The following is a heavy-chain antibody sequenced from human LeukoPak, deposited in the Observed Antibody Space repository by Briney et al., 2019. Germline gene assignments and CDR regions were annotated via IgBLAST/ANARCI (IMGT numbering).Heavy chain of an antibody. CDR1: GYTFTGYY. CDR2: INPNSGDT. V-gene: IGHV1-2*02. Sequence: ASVKVSCKASGYTFTGYYMHWVRQAPGQGLEWMGWINPNSGDTNYAQKFQGRVTMTRDTSISTAYMELSRLRPDDTAVYYCARDLNWGSYKCWGQGTLVTVSS. D-gene: IGHD7-27*01. J-gene: IGHJ4*02. CDR3: ARDLNWGSYKC.